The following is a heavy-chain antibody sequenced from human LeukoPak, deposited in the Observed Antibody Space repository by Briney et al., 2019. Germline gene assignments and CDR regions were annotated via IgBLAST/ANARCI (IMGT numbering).Heavy chain of an antibody. CDR3: ARERSRFGSLDY. J-gene: IGHJ4*02. Sequence: KSSQTLSLTCTVSGGSINSGDYYWSWIRQPPGKGLEWIGYIYYSGSTYYNPSLKSRVTISVDTSKNQFSLKLSSVTAADTAVYYCARERSRFGSLDYWGQGTLVTVSS. V-gene: IGHV4-30-4*01. CDR1: GGSINSGDYY. CDR2: IYYSGST. D-gene: IGHD3-10*01.